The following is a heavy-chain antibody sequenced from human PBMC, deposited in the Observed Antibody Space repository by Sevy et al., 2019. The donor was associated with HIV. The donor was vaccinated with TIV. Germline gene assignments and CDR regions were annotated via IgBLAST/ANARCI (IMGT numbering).Heavy chain of an antibody. CDR3: ARDHLLSLAYSWFDP. CDR2: IFYTGTT. V-gene: IGHV4-39*01. Sequence: SETLSLTCTVSGGSISSSNYYWGWIRQSPGKGLEWIGSIFYTGTTHYNPSLKSRVTISVDTSKNQFSLKLSPVTAADTAVYYCARDHLLSLAYSWFDPWGQGTLVTVSS. J-gene: IGHJ5*02. D-gene: IGHD2-2*01. CDR1: GGSISSSNYY.